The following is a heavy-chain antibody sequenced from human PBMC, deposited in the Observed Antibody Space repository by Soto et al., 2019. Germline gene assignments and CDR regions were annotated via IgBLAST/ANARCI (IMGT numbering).Heavy chain of an antibody. V-gene: IGHV1-69*01. Sequence: QVQLVQSGAEVKKPGSSVTVSCKASGGTFNNYAISWVRQAPGQGLQWMGGIIPISGTPNYAQNFRERLTIAADESTSTVYMELNSLRSEASAVYFCVLSLSGTMDVWGQGTTVTVSS. CDR3: VLSLSGTMDV. CDR2: IIPISGTP. J-gene: IGHJ6*02. CDR1: GGTFNNYA.